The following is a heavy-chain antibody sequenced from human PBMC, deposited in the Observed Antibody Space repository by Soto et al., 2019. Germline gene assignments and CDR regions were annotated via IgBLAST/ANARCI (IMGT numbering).Heavy chain of an antibody. Sequence: SVKVSCKASGGPFISYAIIWVRQAPGQGLEWMGGIIPIFGTANYAQKFQGRVTITADESTSTAYMELSSLRSEDTAVYYCARDMRGEIPPYYYYYGMDVWGQGTTVTVPS. V-gene: IGHV1-69*01. J-gene: IGHJ6*02. CDR2: IIPIFGTA. CDR1: GGPFISYA. D-gene: IGHD3-16*01. CDR3: ARDMRGEIPPYYYYYGMDV.